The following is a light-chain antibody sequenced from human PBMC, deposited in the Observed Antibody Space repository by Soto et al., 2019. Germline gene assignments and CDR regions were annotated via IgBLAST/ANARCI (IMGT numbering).Light chain of an antibody. Sequence: DIVLTQSPLSLPVTPGEPASISCRSSQSLLRSTHGKTYLSWYLQKPGQSPQLLIYLASTRASGVPDRFSGSGSGTDFTLKISRVEPEDVGVYYCMQALQTPWTFGQGTKVDIE. V-gene: IGKV2-28*01. J-gene: IGKJ1*01. CDR3: MQALQTPWT. CDR1: QSLLRSTHGKTY. CDR2: LAS.